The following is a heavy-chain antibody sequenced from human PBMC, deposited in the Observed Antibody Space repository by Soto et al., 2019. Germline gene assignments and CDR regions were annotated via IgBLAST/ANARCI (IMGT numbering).Heavy chain of an antibody. D-gene: IGHD3-3*01. V-gene: IGHV4-31*03. Sequence: PSETLSLTCTVSGVSISSGGYYWSWIRQHPGKGLEWIGYINHSGSTNYNPSLKSRVTISVDTSKNQFSLKLSSVTAADTAVYYCARGRGWSGYYSSRGLYYFDYWGQGTLVTVSS. CDR3: ARGRGWSGYYSSRGLYYFDY. J-gene: IGHJ4*02. CDR2: INHSGST. CDR1: GVSISSGGYY.